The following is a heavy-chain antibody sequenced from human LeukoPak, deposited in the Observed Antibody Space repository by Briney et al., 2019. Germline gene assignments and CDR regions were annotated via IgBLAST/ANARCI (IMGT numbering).Heavy chain of an antibody. Sequence: GGSLRLSCAASGFTFSSYSMNWVRQAPGKGLEWVAVISYDGSNKYYADSVKGRFTISRDNSKNTLYLRMNSLRAEDTAVYYCAKSSNWAYYFDYWGQGTLVTVSS. CDR3: AKSSNWAYYFDY. CDR1: GFTFSSYS. CDR2: ISYDGSNK. D-gene: IGHD7-27*01. J-gene: IGHJ4*02. V-gene: IGHV3-30*18.